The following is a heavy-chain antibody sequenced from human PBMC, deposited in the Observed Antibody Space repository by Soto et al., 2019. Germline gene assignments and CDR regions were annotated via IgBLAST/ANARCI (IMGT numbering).Heavy chain of an antibody. CDR2: INYNGNT. D-gene: IGHD6-6*01. CDR3: AGGSSKSWFDP. V-gene: IGHV4-31*03. CDR1: GGSISSGGYY. Sequence: QVQLQESGPGLVKASQTLSLTCTVSGGSISSGGYYWSWIRQHPGKGLEWIGYINYNGNTYYNPSLKSGITISLDTSKNQFSLKLTSVTAADTAVYYCAGGSSKSWFDPWGQGTLVTVSS. J-gene: IGHJ5*02.